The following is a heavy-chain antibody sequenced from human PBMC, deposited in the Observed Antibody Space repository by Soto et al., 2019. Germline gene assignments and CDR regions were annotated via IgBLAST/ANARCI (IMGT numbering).Heavy chain of an antibody. Sequence: SVKVSCKASGGTFSSYAISWVRQAPGQGLEWMGGIIPIFGTANYAQKFQGRVTITADESTSTAYMELSSLRSEDTAVYYCARSWDSSAYYRPSLPYNWFDPWGKGTLVPVSS. CDR2: IIPIFGTA. J-gene: IGHJ5*02. CDR1: GGTFSSYA. D-gene: IGHD3-22*01. CDR3: ARSWDSSAYYRPSLPYNWFDP. V-gene: IGHV1-69*13.